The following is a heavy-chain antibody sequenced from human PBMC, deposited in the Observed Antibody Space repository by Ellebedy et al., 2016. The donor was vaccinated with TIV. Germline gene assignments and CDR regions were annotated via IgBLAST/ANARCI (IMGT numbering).Heavy chain of an antibody. D-gene: IGHD3-16*01. Sequence: GESLKISCAASGFTFSGYGMHWVRQTPGKGLEWLAVISSNGNSHFYADSVNGRITISRDNSKNTLYLQMNSLRAEDTAVYYCAKDLRPLWGGAMDSWGRGALVTVSS. CDR1: GFTFSGYG. V-gene: IGHV3-30*18. J-gene: IGHJ4*02. CDR3: AKDLRPLWGGAMDS. CDR2: ISSNGNSH.